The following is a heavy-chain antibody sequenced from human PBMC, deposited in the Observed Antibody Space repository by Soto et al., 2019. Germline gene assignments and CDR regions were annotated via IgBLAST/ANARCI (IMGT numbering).Heavy chain of an antibody. CDR3: ARGRRGTVTDYFDY. Sequence: PSETLSLTCTVSGGSISSGGYYWSWIRQLPEKGLEWIGYIYHSGSTNYNQSLKSRGTISVDTSKNQFSLKLSSVTAADTAVYYCARGRRGTVTDYFDYWGQGTLVTVSS. J-gene: IGHJ4*02. CDR1: GGSISSGGYY. CDR2: IYHSGST. D-gene: IGHD4-17*01. V-gene: IGHV4-31*03.